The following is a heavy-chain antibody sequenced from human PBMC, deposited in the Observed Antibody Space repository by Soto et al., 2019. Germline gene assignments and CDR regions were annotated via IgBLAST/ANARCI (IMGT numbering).Heavy chain of an antibody. J-gene: IGHJ4*02. CDR1: GYTFSKYD. D-gene: IGHD3-3*01. V-gene: IGHV1-18*01. CDR3: VRQYFDFWTDFPDFDY. Sequence: ASVKVSCKTSGYTFSKYDISWVRHAPGQGLEWMGLISANSGRANYAQKLQGSVTMTTDTSTSTDYIELGSLRSDDTAVYYCVRQYFDFWTDFPDFDYWGQGTLVTVSS. CDR2: ISANSGRA.